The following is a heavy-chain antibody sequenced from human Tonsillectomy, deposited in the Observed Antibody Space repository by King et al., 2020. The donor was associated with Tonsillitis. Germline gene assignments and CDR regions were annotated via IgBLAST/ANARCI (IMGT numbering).Heavy chain of an antibody. CDR3: ARGVPVAGLNWFDP. D-gene: IGHD6-19*01. V-gene: IGHV3-48*01. CDR1: GFTFTSYT. J-gene: IGHJ5*02. Sequence: VQLVESGGGLVQPGGSLRLSCAASGFTFTSYTMNWVRQAPGKGLEWVSYISSSSSTIYYADSVKGRFTISRDNAENSLYLQMNSLRAEDTAVYYCARGVPVAGLNWFDPWGQGTLVTVSS. CDR2: ISSSSSTI.